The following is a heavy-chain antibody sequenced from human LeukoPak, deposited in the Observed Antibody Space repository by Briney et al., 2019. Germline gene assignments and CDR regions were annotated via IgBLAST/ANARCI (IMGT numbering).Heavy chain of an antibody. CDR1: GGSISSGSYY. CDR2: IYTSGCT. Sequence: PSQTLSFTCTVSGGSISSGSYYWSWIRQPAGKGLEWIGRIYTSGCTNYNPALKSRTSISVDTSKNQFSLKLSSVTAADTAVYYCARTGSQLERRKRFHDDYWGQGTLVTVSS. J-gene: IGHJ4*02. CDR3: ARTGSQLERRKRFHDDY. V-gene: IGHV4-61*02. D-gene: IGHD1-1*01.